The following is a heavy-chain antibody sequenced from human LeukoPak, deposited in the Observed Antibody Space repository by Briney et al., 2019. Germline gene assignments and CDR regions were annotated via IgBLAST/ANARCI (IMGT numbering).Heavy chain of an antibody. J-gene: IGHJ4*02. V-gene: IGHV4-61*01. CDR3: ARTKRGYSYGGLDY. CDR1: GGSVSSGSYH. Sequence: ETLSLTCTVSGGSVSSGSYHWSWIRQPPGKGLEWIGYIYYSGSTNYNPSLKSRVTISVDTSKNQFSLKLSSVTAADTAVYYCARTKRGYSYGGLDYWGQGTLVTVSS. D-gene: IGHD5-18*01. CDR2: IYYSGST.